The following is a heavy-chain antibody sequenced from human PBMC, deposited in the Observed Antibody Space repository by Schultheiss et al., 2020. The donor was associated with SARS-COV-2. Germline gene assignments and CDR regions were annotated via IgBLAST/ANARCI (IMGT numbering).Heavy chain of an antibody. CDR3: ARDGATKEQWFFDY. CDR2: IYSGGST. V-gene: IGHV3-66*01. J-gene: IGHJ4*02. Sequence: GSLRLSFAASGFTVSSNYMSWVRQAPGKGLEWVSVIYSGGSTYYADSVKGRFTISRDNSKNTLYLQMNSLRAEDTAVYYCARDGATKEQWFFDYWGQGTLVTVSS. D-gene: IGHD6-19*01. CDR1: GFTVSSNY.